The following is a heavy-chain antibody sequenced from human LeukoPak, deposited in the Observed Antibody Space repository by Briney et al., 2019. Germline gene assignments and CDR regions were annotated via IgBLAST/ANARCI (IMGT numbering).Heavy chain of an antibody. CDR3: ARGDPYHFDS. V-gene: IGHV4-59*01. CDR2: IYHTGSS. J-gene: IGHJ4*02. CDR1: GGSISSYY. Sequence: PSETLSLTCFVSGGSISSYYWTWIRQPPGKGLEWIGYIYHTGSSNYDPSLESRVTISVDTSKNQLSLKLNSVTAADTAVYYCARGDPYHFDSWGQGTLVTVSS.